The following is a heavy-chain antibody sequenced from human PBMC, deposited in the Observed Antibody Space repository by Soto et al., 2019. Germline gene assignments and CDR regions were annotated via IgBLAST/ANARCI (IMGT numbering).Heavy chain of an antibody. D-gene: IGHD6-6*01. Sequence: GGSLRLSCAASGFTFTKFGMHWVRQAPGKGLEWVAIIWYDGSHKYYADSVKGRFAISRDNSKNSLYLQMNSLRTEDTALYYCAKDFTAARPGRYYYYGMDVWGQGTTVTVSS. J-gene: IGHJ6*02. V-gene: IGHV3-30*02. CDR3: AKDFTAARPGRYYYYGMDV. CDR1: GFTFTKFG. CDR2: IWYDGSHK.